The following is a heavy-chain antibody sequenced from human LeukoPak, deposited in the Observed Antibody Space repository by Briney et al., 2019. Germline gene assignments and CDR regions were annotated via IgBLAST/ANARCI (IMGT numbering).Heavy chain of an antibody. Sequence: PGGSLRLSCAASGFTVTSNYMSWVRQAPGKGLERVSVIDSGGSTYYADSVKGRFTISRDNSKNTLYLQMNSLRAEDTAVYYCARGSYISSSLPFDYWGQGTLVTVSS. D-gene: IGHD6-6*01. J-gene: IGHJ4*02. V-gene: IGHV3-66*01. CDR3: ARGSYISSSLPFDY. CDR1: GFTVTSNY. CDR2: IDSGGST.